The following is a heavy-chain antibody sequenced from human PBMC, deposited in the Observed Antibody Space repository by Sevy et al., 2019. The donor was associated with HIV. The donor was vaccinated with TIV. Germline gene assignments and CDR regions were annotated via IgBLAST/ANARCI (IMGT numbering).Heavy chain of an antibody. V-gene: IGHV4-34*01. CDR1: GGSFSGYY. Sequence: SETLSLTCAVYGGSFSGYYWSWIRQPPGKGLEWIGEINHSGSTNYNPSLKSRVTISVDTSKNQFSLKLGSVTAADTAVYYCARAAAGSPFDYWGQGTLVTVSS. D-gene: IGHD6-13*01. CDR3: ARAAAGSPFDY. J-gene: IGHJ4*02. CDR2: INHSGST.